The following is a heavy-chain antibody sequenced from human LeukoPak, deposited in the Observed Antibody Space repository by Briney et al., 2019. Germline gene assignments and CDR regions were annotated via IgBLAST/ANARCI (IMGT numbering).Heavy chain of an antibody. CDR2: ISGSGGST. CDR1: GFTFSSYA. D-gene: IGHD4-17*01. CDR3: ARGWVTTPLASHI. V-gene: IGHV3-23*01. J-gene: IGHJ3*02. Sequence: GGSLRLSCAASGFTFSSYAMSWVRQAPGKGLEWVSAISGSGGSTYYADSVKGRFTISRDNAKKSLYLQMNSLRAEDTAVYYCARGWVTTPLASHIWGQGTMVTVSS.